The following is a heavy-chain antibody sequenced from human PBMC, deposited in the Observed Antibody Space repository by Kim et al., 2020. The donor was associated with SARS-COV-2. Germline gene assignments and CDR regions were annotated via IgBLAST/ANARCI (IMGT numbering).Heavy chain of an antibody. CDR2: IPYDGSNK. D-gene: IGHD3-10*01. CDR3: AQEGVRGASFDY. J-gene: IGHJ4*02. Sequence: GGSLRLSCAASGFTFSSYGMHWVRQAPGKGLEWVAVIPYDGSNKYYADSVKGRFTISRDHSKNTLYLQMNSLRAEDTAVYYCAQEGVRGASFDYWGQGT. CDR1: GFTFSSYG. V-gene: IGHV3-30*18.